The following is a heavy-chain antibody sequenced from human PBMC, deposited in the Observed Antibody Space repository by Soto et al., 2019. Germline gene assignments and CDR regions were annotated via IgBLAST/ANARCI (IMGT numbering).Heavy chain of an antibody. Sequence: PSEPQSLTYTVSGGYVSNIGDYWSWVRQPPGKGLEWIGYIYYSGSADYNPSLGSRVTISLDTSKNQFSLKLSSVTTADTAVYYCARDPHGDSSGLHDAFDIWGQGTMVTVSS. J-gene: IGHJ3*02. CDR2: IYYSGSA. D-gene: IGHD6-19*01. V-gene: IGHV4-61*08. CDR3: ARDPHGDSSGLHDAFDI. CDR1: GGYVSNIGDY.